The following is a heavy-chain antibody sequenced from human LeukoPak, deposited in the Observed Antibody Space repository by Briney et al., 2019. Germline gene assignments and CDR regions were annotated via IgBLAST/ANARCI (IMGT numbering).Heavy chain of an antibody. V-gene: IGHV3-7*03. CDR3: ARVIRGRNIVVVPAAKWDYYYGMDV. CDR1: GFTFSSYW. J-gene: IGHJ6*04. CDR2: IKQDGSEK. Sequence: PGGSLRLSCAASGFTFSSYWMSWVRQAPGKGLEWVANIKQDGSEKYYVDSVKGRFTISRDNAKNSLYLQMNSPRAEDTAVYYCARVIRGRNIVVVPAAKWDYYYGMDVWGKGTTVTVSS. D-gene: IGHD2-2*01.